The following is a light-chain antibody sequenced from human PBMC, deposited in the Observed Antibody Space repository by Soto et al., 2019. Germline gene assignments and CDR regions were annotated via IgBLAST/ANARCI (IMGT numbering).Light chain of an antibody. CDR2: DVS. CDR1: SNDVGGYNY. Sequence: QSALTQPASVSGSPGQSITISCTGTSNDVGGYNYVSWYQQHPGKAPKLIISDVSNRPSGVSNRFSGSKSGNTASLTISGLHSEDEADYYCSSYTSSSTRVFGGGTKLTVL. CDR3: SSYTSSSTRV. V-gene: IGLV2-14*01. J-gene: IGLJ2*01.